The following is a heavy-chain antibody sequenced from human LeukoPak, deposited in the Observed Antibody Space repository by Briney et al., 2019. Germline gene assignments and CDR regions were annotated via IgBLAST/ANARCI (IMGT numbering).Heavy chain of an antibody. J-gene: IGHJ4*02. D-gene: IGHD3-3*01. CDR1: GFSFNTYG. CDR3: ARGGPEWPLDY. V-gene: IGHV3-33*01. Sequence: GRSLRLSCAASGFSFNTYGMLWVRQAPGKGLECVAVIWYDGSNTYYADSVKGRFTISRDNSKNTLYLQMNSLRAKDTAVYYCARGGPEWPLDYWGQGTLVTVSS. CDR2: IWYDGSNT.